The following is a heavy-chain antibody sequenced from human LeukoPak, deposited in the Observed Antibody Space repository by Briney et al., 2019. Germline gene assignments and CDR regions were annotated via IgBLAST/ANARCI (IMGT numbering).Heavy chain of an antibody. V-gene: IGHV4-34*01. CDR2: INHSGSA. Sequence: SETLSLTCAVYGGSFSDYYWSWIRQPPGKGLEWIGEINHSGSANYNPSLKSRVTISVDTSENQFSLKLNSVTAADTAVYYCARHSSAYVRSFQHWGQGTLVTVSS. CDR1: GGSFSDYY. CDR3: ARHSSAYVRSFQH. J-gene: IGHJ1*01. D-gene: IGHD3-10*02.